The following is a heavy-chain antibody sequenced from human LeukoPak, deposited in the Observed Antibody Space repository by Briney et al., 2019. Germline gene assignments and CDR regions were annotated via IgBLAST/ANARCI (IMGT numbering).Heavy chain of an antibody. V-gene: IGHV3-20*04. J-gene: IGHJ4*02. CDR2: LNWNGASA. Sequence: GALRLSCTASGFTFDDYAMSWVRQAPGKGPEWVSGLNWNGASAGYTASVKGRFTISRDNANNTLYLQMNSLRAEHTAVYYCVLVSLTPGWGQGTLVTVSS. CDR1: GFTFDDYA. D-gene: IGHD3-3*02. CDR3: VLVSLTPG.